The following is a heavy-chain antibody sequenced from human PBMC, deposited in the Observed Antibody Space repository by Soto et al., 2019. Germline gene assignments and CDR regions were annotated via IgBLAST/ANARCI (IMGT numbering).Heavy chain of an antibody. CDR3: ARGLASGDY. Sequence: QVQLVQPGAEVKKPGASVKLSCKASGYTLTSFYIHWVRQAPGQGLEWMGIINPNGGSTNYAHNFQGRVTMTRDPSTRTVYMDLSSLRSEDTAVYYCARGLASGDYWGQGTLVTVSS. J-gene: IGHJ4*02. CDR1: GYTLTSFY. D-gene: IGHD6-6*01. CDR2: INPNGGST. V-gene: IGHV1-46*03.